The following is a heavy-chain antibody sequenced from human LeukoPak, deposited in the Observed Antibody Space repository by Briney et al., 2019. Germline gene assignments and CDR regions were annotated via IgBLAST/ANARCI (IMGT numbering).Heavy chain of an antibody. D-gene: IGHD3-22*01. CDR2: INAGNGNT. CDR3: VREGYYDSSPFDY. J-gene: IGHJ4*02. Sequence: ASVKVSCKASGYTFISYAMHWVRQAPGQRLEWMGWINAGNGNTKYSQKFQGRVTITRDTSASTAYMAVSSLRSEDTAVYYCVREGYYDSSPFDYWGQGTLVTVSS. V-gene: IGHV1-3*01. CDR1: GYTFISYA.